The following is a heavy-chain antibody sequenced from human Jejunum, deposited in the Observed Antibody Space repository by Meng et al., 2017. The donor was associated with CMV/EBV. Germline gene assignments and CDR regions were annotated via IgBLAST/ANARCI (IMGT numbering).Heavy chain of an antibody. D-gene: IGHD3-3*01. CDR2: ISGSGDTT. Sequence: GFTFSNYAMSWVRQAPGKGLEWVSVISGSGDTTYYADSVKGRFTISRDNSKNTLYLQMNSLRAEDAAVYYCARWPGRSGYSTYYFAYWGQGTLVTVSS. J-gene: IGHJ4*02. CDR3: ARWPGRSGYSTYYFAY. CDR1: GFTFSNYA. V-gene: IGHV3-23*01.